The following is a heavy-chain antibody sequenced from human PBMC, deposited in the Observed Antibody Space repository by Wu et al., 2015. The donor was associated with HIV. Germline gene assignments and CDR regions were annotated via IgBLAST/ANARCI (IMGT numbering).Heavy chain of an antibody. CDR3: AGGGGRTSMDPFDF. CDR1: GATFTSYA. V-gene: IGHV1-69*13. Sequence: QVHLEQSGAEVKNPGSSVRVSCKASGATFTSYALSWVRQAPGQGLEWMGRLIPMYGTANYAQKFQGRVTITADESTSTAYMDVSSLRSDDTAVYYCAGGGGRTSMDPFDFWGQGTLVTVSS. D-gene: IGHD5-18*01. CDR2: LIPMYGTA. J-gene: IGHJ4*02.